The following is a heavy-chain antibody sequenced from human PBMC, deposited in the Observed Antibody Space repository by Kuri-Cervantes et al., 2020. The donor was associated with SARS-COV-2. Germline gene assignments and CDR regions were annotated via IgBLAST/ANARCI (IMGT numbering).Heavy chain of an antibody. CDR3: AKGYYDSSGYRTLDY. V-gene: IGHV3-30*18. D-gene: IGHD3-22*01. J-gene: IGHJ4*02. Sequence: GESLKISCAAAGFTFSSYGMHWVRQAPGKGLEWVAVISYDGSNKYYADSVKGRFTISRDYSKNTLYLQMNSPRAEDTAVYYCAKGYYDSSGYRTLDYWGQGTLVTVSS. CDR2: ISYDGSNK. CDR1: GFTFSSYG.